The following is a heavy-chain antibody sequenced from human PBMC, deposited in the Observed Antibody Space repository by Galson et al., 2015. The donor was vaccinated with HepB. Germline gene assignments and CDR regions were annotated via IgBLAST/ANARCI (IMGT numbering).Heavy chain of an antibody. CDR3: ARGYSYGLNWYFEL. J-gene: IGHJ2*01. Sequence: TLSLTCTVSGGSISSGGYHWNWIRQHPGKGLEWIGYIYYSGSTYYNPSLKSRVTISVDTSKNQFSLKLSSVTAADTAVYYCARGYSYGLNWYFELWGRGTLVTVSS. V-gene: IGHV4-31*03. CDR1: GGSISSGGYH. CDR2: IYYSGST. D-gene: IGHD5-18*01.